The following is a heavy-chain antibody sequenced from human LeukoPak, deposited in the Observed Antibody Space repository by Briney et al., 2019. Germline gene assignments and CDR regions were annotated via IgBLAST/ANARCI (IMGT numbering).Heavy chain of an antibody. V-gene: IGHV3-53*01. Sequence: PGGSLRLSCAATDFIVSDSHMSWVRQAPGRGLEWVSVIFGADTTFYADSVKGRFTISRDNLQNTVNLQMNSLRDDDTAVYYCARGGGILDYWGQGTQVTVSS. D-gene: IGHD3-16*01. J-gene: IGHJ4*02. CDR1: DFIVSDSH. CDR2: IFGADTT. CDR3: ARGGGILDY.